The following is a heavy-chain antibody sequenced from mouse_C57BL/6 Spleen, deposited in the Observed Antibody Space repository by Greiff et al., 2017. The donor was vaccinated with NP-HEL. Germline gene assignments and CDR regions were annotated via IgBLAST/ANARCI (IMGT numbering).Heavy chain of an antibody. Sequence: QVQLQQSGPGLVQPSQSLSITCTVSGFSLTSYGVHWVRQSPGKGLEWLGVIWRGGSTDYNAAFMSRLSITKDNSKSQVFFKMNSLQADDTAIYYCAKSPYDYDVGDYYAMDYWGQGTSVTVSS. J-gene: IGHJ4*01. V-gene: IGHV2-5*01. CDR3: AKSPYDYDVGDYYAMDY. D-gene: IGHD2-4*01. CDR1: GFSLTSYG. CDR2: IWRGGST.